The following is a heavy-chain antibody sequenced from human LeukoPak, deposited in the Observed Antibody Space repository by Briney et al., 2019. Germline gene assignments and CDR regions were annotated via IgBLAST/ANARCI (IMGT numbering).Heavy chain of an antibody. CDR1: GGSISSGDYH. J-gene: IGHJ4*02. D-gene: IGHD4-11*01. CDR3: ARDRGGYSTIDY. Sequence: KSSETLSLTCTVSGGSISSGDYHWSWIRQPPGKGLEWIGYIYYSGATYYNSSLKSRITISVDTSKKQFSLKLSSVTAADTAVYYCARDRGGYSTIDYWGQGTLVTVSS. V-gene: IGHV4-30-4*01. CDR2: IYYSGAT.